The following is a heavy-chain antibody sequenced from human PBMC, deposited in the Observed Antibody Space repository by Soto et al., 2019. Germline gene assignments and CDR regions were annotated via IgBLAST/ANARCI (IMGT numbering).Heavy chain of an antibody. V-gene: IGHV3-74*01. CDR1: GFTFSSYW. D-gene: IGHD2-15*01. CDR2: INSDGSST. CDR3: VRTSLVVAAATREDY. J-gene: IGHJ4*02. Sequence: EVQLVESGGGLVQPGVSLRLSCAASGFTFSSYWMHWVRQAPGKGLVWGARINSDGSSTSYADSVKGLFTISRDNAKNTLYLQMNSLRAEDTAVYYCVRTSLVVAAATREDYWGQGTLVTVSS.